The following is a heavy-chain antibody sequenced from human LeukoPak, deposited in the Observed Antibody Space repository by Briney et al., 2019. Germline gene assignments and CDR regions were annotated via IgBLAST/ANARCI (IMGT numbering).Heavy chain of an antibody. CDR3: ARERATSHDAFDI. V-gene: IGHV4-34*01. CDR2: INHSGST. CDR1: GGSFSGYY. J-gene: IGHJ3*02. D-gene: IGHD1-26*01. Sequence: PSETLSLTCAVYGGSFSGYYWSWIRQPPGKGLEWIGEINHSGSTNYNPSLKSRVTISVDTSKNQFSLKLSSVTAADTAVYYCARERATSHDAFDIWGQGTMVTVSS.